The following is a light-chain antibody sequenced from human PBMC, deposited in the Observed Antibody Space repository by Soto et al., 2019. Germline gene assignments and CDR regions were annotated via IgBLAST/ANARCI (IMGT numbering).Light chain of an antibody. Sequence: EIVLTQSPGTLSLSPGERATLSCRASQSVSSGYLAWYQQKPGQGPRLLIYGASSRATGIPDRFSGSGSGTYFTLTISRLEPDDFAVYYCQEYGTSRTFGQGTKVEIK. J-gene: IGKJ1*01. CDR3: QEYGTSRT. CDR2: GAS. V-gene: IGKV3-20*01. CDR1: QSVSSGY.